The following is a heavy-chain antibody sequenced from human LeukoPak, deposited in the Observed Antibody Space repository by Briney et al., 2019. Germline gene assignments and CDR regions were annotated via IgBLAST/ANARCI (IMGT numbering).Heavy chain of an antibody. CDR1: GFTFSTYS. V-gene: IGHV3-21*01. J-gene: IGHJ4*02. Sequence: GGSLRLSCAASGFTFSTYSTNWVRQAPGKGLEWVSSISSSSSYMYYADSVKGRFTVSRDNAKNSLYLQMNSLRAEDTAVYYCARGYDCSSTSCYSGFDYWGQGTLVTVSS. CDR2: ISSSSSYM. CDR3: ARGYDCSSTSCYSGFDY. D-gene: IGHD2-2*01.